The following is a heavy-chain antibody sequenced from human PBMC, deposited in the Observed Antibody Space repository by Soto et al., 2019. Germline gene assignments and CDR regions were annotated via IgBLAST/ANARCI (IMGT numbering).Heavy chain of an antibody. CDR2: ISWNSGSI. D-gene: IGHD6-19*01. CDR3: AKDRGSGWLFDY. Sequence: EVQLVESGGGLVQPGRSLRLSCAASGFTFDDYAVHWVRQAPGKGLEWVSGISWNSGSIGYADSVKGRFTISRDNAKNSLYLQMNSLRAEDTALYYCAKDRGSGWLFDYWGQGTLVTVSS. V-gene: IGHV3-9*01. J-gene: IGHJ4*02. CDR1: GFTFDDYA.